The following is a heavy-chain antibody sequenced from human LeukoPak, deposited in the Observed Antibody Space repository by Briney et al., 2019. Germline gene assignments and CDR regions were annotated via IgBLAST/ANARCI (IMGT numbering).Heavy chain of an antibody. J-gene: IGHJ4*02. D-gene: IGHD5-12*01. Sequence: SQTLSLTCTVSGGSISSGDYYWSWIRQPPGKGLEWIGYIYYSGSTYYNPSLKSRVTISVDTSKNQFSLKLSSVTAADTAVYYCARDGNSGYTFDYWGQGTLVTVSS. CDR3: ARDGNSGYTFDY. CDR1: GGSISSGDYY. CDR2: IYYSGST. V-gene: IGHV4-30-4*08.